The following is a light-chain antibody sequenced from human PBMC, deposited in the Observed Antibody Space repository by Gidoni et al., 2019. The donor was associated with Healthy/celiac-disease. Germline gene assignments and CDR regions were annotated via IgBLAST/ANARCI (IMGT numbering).Light chain of an antibody. Sequence: DIGMTQSPDALAVSLGERDTINCKSSQSVLYNSNHKSYLDWYQQKPGQPPKLLIYWASTRESGVPDRFSGSGSGTDFTLTISSLQAEDVAVYYCQQYYTTPRTFXQXTKVEIK. CDR1: QSVLYNSNHKSY. CDR3: QQYYTTPRT. J-gene: IGKJ1*01. V-gene: IGKV4-1*01. CDR2: WAS.